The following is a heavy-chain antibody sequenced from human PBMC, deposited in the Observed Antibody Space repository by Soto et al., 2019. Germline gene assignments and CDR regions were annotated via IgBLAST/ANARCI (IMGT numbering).Heavy chain of an antibody. V-gene: IGHV1-58*02. J-gene: IGHJ4*02. CDR2: IVVGSGNT. CDR3: AADGTLSGSCDY. D-gene: IGHD2-15*01. Sequence: ASVKVSCKASGFTFTSSAMQWVRQARGQRLEWIGWIVVGSGNTNYAQKFQERVTITRDMSTSTAYMELSSLRSEDTAVYYCAADGTLSGSCDYWGQGTLVTVSS. CDR1: GFTFTSSA.